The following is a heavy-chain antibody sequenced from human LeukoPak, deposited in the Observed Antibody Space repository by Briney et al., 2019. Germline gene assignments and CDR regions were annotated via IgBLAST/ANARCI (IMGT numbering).Heavy chain of an antibody. CDR3: ASWVCGGDCSYFDY. CDR1: GGSISSSSYY. V-gene: IGHV4-39*01. D-gene: IGHD2-21*02. Sequence: SETLSLTCTVSGGSISSSSYYWGWIRQPPGKGLEWIGSIYYSGSTYYNPSLKSRVTISVDTSKSQFSLKLSSVTAADTAVYYCASWVCGGDCSYFDYWGQGTLVTVSS. CDR2: IYYSGST. J-gene: IGHJ4*02.